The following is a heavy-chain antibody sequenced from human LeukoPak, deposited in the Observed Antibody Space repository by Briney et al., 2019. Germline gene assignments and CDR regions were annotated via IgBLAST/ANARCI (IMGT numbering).Heavy chain of an antibody. CDR3: VIYGGNSVFDY. D-gene: IGHD4-23*01. V-gene: IGHV4-34*01. J-gene: IGHJ4*02. CDR1: GGSFSGYY. Sequence: SETLSLTCAVYGGSFSGYYWSWIRQPPGKGLEWIGEINHSGNTNYNPSLKSRVTILADPSKNQFSLKLSSVTAADTAVYYCVIYGGNSVFDYWGQGTLVTVSS. CDR2: INHSGNT.